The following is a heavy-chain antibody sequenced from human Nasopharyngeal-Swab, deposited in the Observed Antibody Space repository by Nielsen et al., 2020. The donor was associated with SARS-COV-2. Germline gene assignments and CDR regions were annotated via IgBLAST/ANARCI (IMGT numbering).Heavy chain of an antibody. CDR3: ARDHKNWNFPNWFDP. CDR1: GFTFSSYP. V-gene: IGHV3-23*01. CDR2: ISGSGGSR. J-gene: IGHJ5*01. Sequence: GGSLRLSCAASGFTFSSYPMNWVSQAPGKGLEWVSSISGSGGSRYYADSVKGRFTISRDNSKNTLYLQMNNLRAEDTAVYYCARDHKNWNFPNWFDPWGQGTLVTVSS. D-gene: IGHD1-7*01.